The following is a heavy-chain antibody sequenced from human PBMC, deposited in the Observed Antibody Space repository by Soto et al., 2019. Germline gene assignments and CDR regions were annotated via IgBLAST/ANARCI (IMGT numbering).Heavy chain of an antibody. CDR2: ISVSGTMR. CDR1: GVTFSSYE. D-gene: IGHD3-9*01. J-gene: IGHJ6*02. CDR3: ATAGLTGTV. V-gene: IGHV3-48*03. Sequence: PGGSLRLSCAPSGVTFSSYEMNWVRQAPGKGLEWVSYISVSGTMRFYADAVKGRFTISRDNTKKILYLQMNSLRAEDTALYYCATAGLTGTVWGQGTTVTVSS.